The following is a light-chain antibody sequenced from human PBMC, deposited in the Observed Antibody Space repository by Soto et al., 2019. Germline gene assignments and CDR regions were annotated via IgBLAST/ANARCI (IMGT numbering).Light chain of an antibody. V-gene: IGKV1-39*01. CDR2: ATS. CDR3: QQSYNTPPT. Sequence: DIQMTQSPSSLSASVGDRVTITCRASQTISNFLNWYLQKPGKAPKLLIYATSILQSGVPSRFSGCASGTDFTLTISSLQPEDFATYYCQQSYNTPPTFGQGTKVDIK. J-gene: IGKJ1*01. CDR1: QTISNF.